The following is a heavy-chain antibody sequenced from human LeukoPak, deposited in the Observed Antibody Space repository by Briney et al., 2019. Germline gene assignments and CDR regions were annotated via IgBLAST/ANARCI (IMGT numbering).Heavy chain of an antibody. J-gene: IGHJ4*02. CDR1: GFTFSACE. V-gene: IGHV3-7*01. CDR2: IKQDGSEK. CDR3: ARRYYYASGSYYTDY. D-gene: IGHD3-10*01. Sequence: GGSLRLSCAISGFTFSACELTWVRQAPGKGLEWVANIKQDGSEKYYVDSVKGRFTISRDNAKNSLSLQVNSLRAEDTAVYYCARRYYYASGSYYTDYWGQGTLVTVSS.